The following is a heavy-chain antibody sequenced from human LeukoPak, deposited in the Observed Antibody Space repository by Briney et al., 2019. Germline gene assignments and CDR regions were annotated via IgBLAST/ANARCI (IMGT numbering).Heavy chain of an antibody. V-gene: IGHV3-48*03. CDR1: GFTFSSYE. CDR3: ARGYYYGSDGMDV. CDR2: ISSSGSTI. J-gene: IGHJ6*02. D-gene: IGHD3-10*01. Sequence: GGSLRLSCAASGFTFSSYEMNWVRQAPGKGLEWVSYISSSGSTIYYADSVKGRFTISRDNAKNSLYLQMNSLRAEDTAVYYCARGYYYGSDGMDVWGQGTTVTVSS.